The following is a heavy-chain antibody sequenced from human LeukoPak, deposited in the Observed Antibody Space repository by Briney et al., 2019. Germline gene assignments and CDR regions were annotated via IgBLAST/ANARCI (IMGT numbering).Heavy chain of an antibody. CDR1: GYTFTGYY. J-gene: IGHJ6*02. D-gene: IGHD3-22*01. V-gene: IGHV1-2*02. CDR3: ARDRETYYYDSSDPPVDV. CDR2: INPNSGGT. Sequence: ASVKVSCKASGYTFTGYYMHWVRQAPGQGLEWMGWINPNSGGTNYAQKFQGRVTMTRDTSISTAYMELSRLRSDDTAVYYCARDRETYYYDSSDPPVDVWGQGTTVTVSS.